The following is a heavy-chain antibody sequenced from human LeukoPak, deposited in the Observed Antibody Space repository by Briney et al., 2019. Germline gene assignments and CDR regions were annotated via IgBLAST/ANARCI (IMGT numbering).Heavy chain of an antibody. CDR3: ARDGMYYYDSSGYRLDP. D-gene: IGHD3-22*01. CDR1: GFTFSSYG. V-gene: IGHV3-33*01. Sequence: GGSLRLSCAASGFTFSSYGMQWVRQAPGKGLEWVAVIWYDGSNKYYADSVKGRFTISRDNSKNTLYLQMNSLRAEDTAVYYCARDGMYYYDSSGYRLDPWGQGTLVTVSS. J-gene: IGHJ5*02. CDR2: IWYDGSNK.